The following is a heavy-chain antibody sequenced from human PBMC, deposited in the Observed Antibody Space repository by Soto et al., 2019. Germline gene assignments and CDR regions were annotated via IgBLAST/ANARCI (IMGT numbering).Heavy chain of an antibody. CDR2: ISYDGSNK. CDR3: AKTTGSCGYYSKLHFDY. CDR1: GFTFSSYG. Sequence: QVQLVESGGGVVQPGRSLRLSCAASGFTFSSYGMHWVRQAPGKGLEWVAVISYDGSNKYYADSVKGRFTISRDNSKNXXYLQMNSRRAEDTAVYYCAKTTGSCGYYSKLHFDYWGQGTLVTVSS. V-gene: IGHV3-30*18. D-gene: IGHD3-22*01. J-gene: IGHJ4*02.